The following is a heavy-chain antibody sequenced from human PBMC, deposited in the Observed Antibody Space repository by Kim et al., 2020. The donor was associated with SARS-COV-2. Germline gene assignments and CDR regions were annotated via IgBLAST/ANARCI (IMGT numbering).Heavy chain of an antibody. Sequence: GGSLRLSCAASGYTFNNYGIHWVRQAPGKGLEWVAVVWNDGRKKYYADSVKGRFTISRDNYKNTVYLQMNSLRAEDTAMYYCARDANSNLDSWGQGTLVTVSS. D-gene: IGHD1-7*01. CDR3: ARDANSNLDS. V-gene: IGHV3-33*01. J-gene: IGHJ4*02. CDR1: GYTFNNYG. CDR2: VWNDGRKK.